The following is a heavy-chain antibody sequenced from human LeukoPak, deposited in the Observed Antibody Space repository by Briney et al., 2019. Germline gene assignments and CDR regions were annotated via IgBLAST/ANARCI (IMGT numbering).Heavy chain of an antibody. D-gene: IGHD3-3*01. Sequence: HPGGSLRLSCAASGFTFSSYWMSWVRQAPGKGLEWVANIKQDGSEKYYVDSVKGRFTISRDNAKNSLYLQMNSLRAEDTAVYYCARAPYYDFWSGYYTGICYFDYWGQGTLVTVSS. CDR1: GFTFSSYW. V-gene: IGHV3-7*01. CDR2: IKQDGSEK. J-gene: IGHJ4*02. CDR3: ARAPYYDFWSGYYTGICYFDY.